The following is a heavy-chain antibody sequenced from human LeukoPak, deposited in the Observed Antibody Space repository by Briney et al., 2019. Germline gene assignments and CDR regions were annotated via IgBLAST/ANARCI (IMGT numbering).Heavy chain of an antibody. CDR2: ISVYNGNT. J-gene: IGHJ4*02. V-gene: IGHV1-18*01. CDR1: GYTFSSYG. Sequence: ASVKVSCKASGYTFSSYGISWVRQAPGQGLEWMGWISVYNGNTDYAQKLQGRVTMTTDTSTSTAYMELRSLISDDTAVYYCARDVARGYTYGHLQDYWGQGTRVTVSS. D-gene: IGHD5-18*01. CDR3: ARDVARGYTYGHLQDY.